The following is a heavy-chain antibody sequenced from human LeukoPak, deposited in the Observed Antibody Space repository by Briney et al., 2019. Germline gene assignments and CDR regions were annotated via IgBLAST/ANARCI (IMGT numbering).Heavy chain of an antibody. J-gene: IGHJ4*02. CDR3: ARDGVLWFGEWSFDY. CDR1: GGSISSSNW. Sequence: SETLSLTCAVSGGSISSSNWWSWVRQPPGKGLEWIGEIYHSGSTNYNPSLKSRVTISVDKSKNQFSLKLSSVTAADTAVYYCARDGVLWFGEWSFDYWGQGTLVTVSS. CDR2: IYHSGST. D-gene: IGHD3-10*01. V-gene: IGHV4-4*02.